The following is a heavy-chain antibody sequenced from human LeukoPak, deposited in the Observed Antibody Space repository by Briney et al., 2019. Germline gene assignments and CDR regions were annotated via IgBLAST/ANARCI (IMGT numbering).Heavy chain of an antibody. CDR2: IKQDGSEK. J-gene: IGHJ4*02. CDR3: AKDQAAYSSPLKDYFDY. D-gene: IGHD6-13*01. V-gene: IGHV3-7*03. CDR1: GFTFSSYW. Sequence: AGSLRLSCAASGFTFSSYWMSWVRQAPGKGLEWVANIKQDGSEKYYVDSVKGRFTISRDNAKNSLYLQMNSLRAEDTAVYYCAKDQAAYSSPLKDYFDYWGQGTLVTVSS.